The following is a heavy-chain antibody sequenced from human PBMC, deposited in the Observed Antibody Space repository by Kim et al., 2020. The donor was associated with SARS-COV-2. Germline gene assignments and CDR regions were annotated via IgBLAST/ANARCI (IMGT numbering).Heavy chain of an antibody. CDR2: TDGGKT. D-gene: IGHD3-3*01. V-gene: IGHV3-15*01. CDR3: TTREVR. Sequence: TDGGKTDYAAPLKGRVTISKDDSKNTLCLQMNSLKTEDTAVYYCTTREVRGGQGTLVTVSS. J-gene: IGHJ4*02.